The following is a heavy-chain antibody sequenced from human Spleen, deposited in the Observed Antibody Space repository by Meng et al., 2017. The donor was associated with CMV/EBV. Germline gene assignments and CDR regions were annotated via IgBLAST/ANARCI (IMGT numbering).Heavy chain of an antibody. CDR2: ISPSATSL. CDR3: ARSRAGTTSCPQCWFDP. V-gene: IGHV3-11*01. CDR1: GFTYSDNY. Sequence: GGSLRLSCTASGFTYSDNYMTWIRQAPGKGLEWVSYISPSATSLYYADSVRGRFIISRDDAKNSLYLQMNSLRVEDTAVYYCARSRAGTTSCPQCWFDPWGQGTQVTVSS. J-gene: IGHJ5*02. D-gene: IGHD2-2*01.